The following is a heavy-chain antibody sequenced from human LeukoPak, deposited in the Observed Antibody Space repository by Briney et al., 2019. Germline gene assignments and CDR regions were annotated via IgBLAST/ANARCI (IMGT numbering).Heavy chain of an antibody. Sequence: GGTLRLACAASGCTFSSYGMSWVRQAPGKGLEWVSSISSTGISTYYAYSVEGRFTISRDNSKRTLYLQMNSLRAEDTAVYYCAKASLAGDSSSWHSWGQGTLVTVSS. CDR2: ISSTGIST. J-gene: IGHJ4*02. D-gene: IGHD6-13*01. V-gene: IGHV3-23*01. CDR1: GCTFSSYG. CDR3: AKASLAGDSSSWHS.